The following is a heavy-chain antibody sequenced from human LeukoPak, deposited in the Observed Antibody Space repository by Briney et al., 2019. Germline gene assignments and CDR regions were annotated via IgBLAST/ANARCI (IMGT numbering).Heavy chain of an antibody. Sequence: AGGSLRLSCAASGFTFSSYAMSWVRQAPGKGLEWVSAISGSGTTTYYADSVKGRFTISRDNSKNTLYLQMNSLRAEDTALYYCAKDPASLYSSGWLYFDYWGQGTLVTVSS. V-gene: IGHV3-23*01. J-gene: IGHJ4*02. CDR1: GFTFSSYA. CDR3: AKDPASLYSSGWLYFDY. CDR2: ISGSGTTT. D-gene: IGHD6-19*01.